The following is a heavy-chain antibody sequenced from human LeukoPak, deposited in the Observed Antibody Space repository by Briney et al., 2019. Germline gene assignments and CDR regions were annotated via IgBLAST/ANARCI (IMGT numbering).Heavy chain of an antibody. J-gene: IGHJ4*02. CDR1: GGSINSYY. CDR2: MYYSGGT. V-gene: IGHV4-59*01. CDR3: ARGQRRLQDY. Sequence: PSETLSLTCTVSGGSINSYYWSWIRQPPGKGLEWIGHMYYSGGTNYNPSLKSRVTISLDTSKSQISLKLSSVTAADTAVYYCARGQRRLQDYWGQGTLVTVSS.